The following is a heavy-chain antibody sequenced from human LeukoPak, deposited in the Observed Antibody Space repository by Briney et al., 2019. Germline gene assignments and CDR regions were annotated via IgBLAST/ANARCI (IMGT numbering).Heavy chain of an antibody. V-gene: IGHV4-59*01. D-gene: IGHD5-24*01. J-gene: IGHJ4*02. CDR2: IYYSGST. Sequence: SETLSLTCTVSGGSISSYYWSWIRQPPGKGLEWIGYIYYSGSTNYNPFLKSRVTISVDTSKNQFSLKLSSVTAADTAVYYCTSIGEMAPHSPYDYWGQGTLVTVSS. CDR3: TSIGEMAPHSPYDY. CDR1: GGSISSYY.